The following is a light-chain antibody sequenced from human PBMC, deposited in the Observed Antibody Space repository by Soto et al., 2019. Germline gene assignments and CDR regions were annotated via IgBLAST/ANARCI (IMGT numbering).Light chain of an antibody. V-gene: IGKV1-9*01. J-gene: IGKJ2*01. CDR3: LQIHTFPRT. CDR2: GVS. Sequence: IPLTQSPSFLSASVGDRVTITCRASQSVSSYLNWYQQKPGKTPKLLISGVSTLESGVSSRFSGSGSTTDCTRTISSLQPEDFATYYCLQIHTFPRTFGQGTKVEIK. CDR1: QSVSSY.